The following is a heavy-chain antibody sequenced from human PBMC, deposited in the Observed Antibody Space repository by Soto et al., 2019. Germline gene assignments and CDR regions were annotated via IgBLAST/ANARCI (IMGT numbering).Heavy chain of an antibody. V-gene: IGHV1-18*01. Sequence: QVQLVQSGAEVKKPGASVKVSCKASGYTFPSYGISWVRQAPGQGLEWMGWISGYNGNTNYAQMLQGRVTMTTDTSTSTAYMELRSLRSDDTAVYYCARDVCSGGSCYRPLDYWGQGTLVTVSS. D-gene: IGHD2-15*01. CDR1: GYTFPSYG. CDR3: ARDVCSGGSCYRPLDY. CDR2: ISGYNGNT. J-gene: IGHJ4*02.